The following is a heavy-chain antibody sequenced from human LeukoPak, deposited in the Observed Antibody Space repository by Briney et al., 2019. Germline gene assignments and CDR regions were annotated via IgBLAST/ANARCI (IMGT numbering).Heavy chain of an antibody. Sequence: GGSLRLSCVASGFDFSSYAMTWVRQAPGRGLEWVSTIGAYAARTYYADSVKGRFTTSRENSKSTLSLQMNNLRAEDTALYYCAKDPLGGGSSLINWFDSWGQGVWVTVSS. V-gene: IGHV3-23*01. CDR3: AKDPLGGGSSLINWFDS. CDR2: IGAYAART. D-gene: IGHD1-26*01. J-gene: IGHJ5*01. CDR1: GFDFSSYA.